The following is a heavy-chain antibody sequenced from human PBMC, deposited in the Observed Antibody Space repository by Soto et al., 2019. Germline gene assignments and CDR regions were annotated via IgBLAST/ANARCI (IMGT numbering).Heavy chain of an antibody. D-gene: IGHD2-2*01. V-gene: IGHV3-33*01. CDR1: GFTFSSYG. CDR2: IWYDGSNK. Sequence: QVQLVESGGGVVQPGRSLRLSCAASGFTFSSYGMHWVRQAPGKGLEWVAVIWYDGSNKYYADSVKGRFTISRDNSKNTRYLQMNSLRAEDTAVYYCARDSRGKYQLPADYWGQGTLVTVSS. CDR3: ARDSRGKYQLPADY. J-gene: IGHJ4*02.